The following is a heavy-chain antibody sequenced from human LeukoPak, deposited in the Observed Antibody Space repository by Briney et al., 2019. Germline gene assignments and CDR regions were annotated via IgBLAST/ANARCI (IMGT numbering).Heavy chain of an antibody. D-gene: IGHD2-2*01. V-gene: IGHV4-59*04. CDR3: ARHLYSSSPVV. Sequence: SETLSLTCTVSGGSISNYYWSWIRQPPGKGLEWIGYIYYSGTTYYSPSLKSRVTMSVDTSKNQFSLKLSSVTAADTAVYYCARHLYSSSPVVWGQGTLVTVSS. CDR2: IYYSGTT. J-gene: IGHJ4*02. CDR1: GGSISNYY.